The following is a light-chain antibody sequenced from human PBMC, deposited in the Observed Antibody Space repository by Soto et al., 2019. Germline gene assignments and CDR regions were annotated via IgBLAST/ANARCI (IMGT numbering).Light chain of an antibody. Sequence: IVLTQSPGTLSLSPGERATLSCRASQTVSSNFLAWYQEKPGQGPRLLIYGASTRATGIPDRFSGSGSGTDFTLTSSRLDPADFAVYYCRQYGRSLEFAVGGGTKVEIK. J-gene: IGKJ4*01. CDR3: RQYGRSLEFA. CDR1: QTVSSNF. V-gene: IGKV3-20*01. CDR2: GAS.